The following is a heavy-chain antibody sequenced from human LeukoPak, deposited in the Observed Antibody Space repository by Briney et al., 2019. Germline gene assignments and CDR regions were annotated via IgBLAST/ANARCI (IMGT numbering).Heavy chain of an antibody. J-gene: IGHJ6*02. CDR1: GGSISSYY. D-gene: IGHD3-9*01. CDR2: IYTSGST. V-gene: IGHV4-4*07. Sequence: SETLSLTCTVSGGSISSYYWSWIRQPAGKGLEWIGRIYTSGSTNYNPSLKSRVTMSVDTSKNQFSLKLSSVTAADTAVYYCARHKFLTGYGYYGMAVWGQGTTVTVSS. CDR3: ARHKFLTGYGYYGMAV.